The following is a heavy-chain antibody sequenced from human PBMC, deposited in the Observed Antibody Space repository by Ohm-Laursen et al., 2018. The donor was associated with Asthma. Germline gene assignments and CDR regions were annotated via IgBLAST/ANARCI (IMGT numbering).Heavy chain of an antibody. J-gene: IGHJ6*02. CDR3: ARSRMGATFYYYAMDV. CDR2: ITHSGRT. V-gene: IGHV4-34*01. D-gene: IGHD1-26*01. CDR1: GGSFSSYY. Sequence: TLSLTCAVYGGSFSSYYWSWIRQPPGKGLEWIGEITHSGRTNYNPSLKSRVTISVDTSKSQSSLKLSSVTAADTAVYYCARSRMGATFYYYAMDVWGQGTTVTVSS.